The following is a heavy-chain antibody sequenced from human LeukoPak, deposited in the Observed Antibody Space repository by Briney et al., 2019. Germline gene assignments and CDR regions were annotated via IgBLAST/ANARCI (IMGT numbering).Heavy chain of an antibody. CDR2: INPNSGGT. D-gene: IGHD2-2*01. V-gene: IGHV1-2*06. J-gene: IGHJ4*02. CDR1: GYTFTGYY. Sequence: ASVKVSCKASGYTFTGYYMHWVRQAPGQGLEWMGRINPNSGGTNYAQKFQGRVTITRDTSASTAYIELRSLGSEDTAMYYCARGSTSDWPLDHWGQETLVTISS. CDR3: ARGSTSDWPLDH.